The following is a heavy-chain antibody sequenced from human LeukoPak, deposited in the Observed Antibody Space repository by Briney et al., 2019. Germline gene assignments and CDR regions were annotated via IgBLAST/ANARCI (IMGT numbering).Heavy chain of an antibody. V-gene: IGHV1-69*05. Sequence: SVKVSCKASGGTFSSYAISWVRQAPGQGLEWMGRIIPIFGTANYAQKFQGRVTITTDESTSTAYMELSSLRSEDTAVYYCARDVWSVYYDSSGYYSLGYWGQRTLVTVSS. CDR1: GGTFSSYA. D-gene: IGHD3-22*01. J-gene: IGHJ4*02. CDR2: IIPIFGTA. CDR3: ARDVWSVYYDSSGYYSLGY.